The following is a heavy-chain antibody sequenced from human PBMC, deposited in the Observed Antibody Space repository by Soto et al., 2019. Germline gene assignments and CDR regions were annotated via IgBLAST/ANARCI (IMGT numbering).Heavy chain of an antibody. CDR2: IYYSGST. V-gene: IGHV4-31*03. CDR3: ARVDLGLRSAFDI. D-gene: IGHD3-16*01. CDR1: GDSISSGGYY. Sequence: QVQLQESGPGLVKPSQTLSLTCTVSGDSISSGGYYWSWIRQHPGKGLEWLGYIYYSGSTYYNPSLKSRVTISVDTSKNQFSLRLSSVTAADTAVYYCARVDLGLRSAFDIWGQGTMVTVSS. J-gene: IGHJ3*02.